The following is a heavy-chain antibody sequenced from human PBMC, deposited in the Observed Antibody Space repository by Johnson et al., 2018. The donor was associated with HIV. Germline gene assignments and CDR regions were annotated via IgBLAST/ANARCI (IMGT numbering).Heavy chain of an antibody. CDR1: GFTVSSNY. J-gene: IGHJ3*02. D-gene: IGHD3-16*01. CDR2: IYDGGTT. Sequence: VQLVESGGGLVQPGGSLSLSCAASGFTVSSNYMSWVRQAPGKGLEWVSFIYDGGTTYYAESVKGRFTISSDNSKNTLYLQMNSLRAEDTALYYCARGGRSKDAFDIWCQGTMVTVSS. V-gene: IGHV3-66*02. CDR3: ARGGRSKDAFDI.